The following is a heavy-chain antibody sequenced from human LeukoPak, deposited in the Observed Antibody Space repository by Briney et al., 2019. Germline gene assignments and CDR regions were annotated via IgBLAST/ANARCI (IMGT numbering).Heavy chain of an antibody. Sequence: SETLSLTCTVSGGSISSYYWSWIRQPPGKGLEWFGYIYTSGSTNYNPSLKSRVTISVDTSKNQFSLKLSSVTAADTAVYYCARHMIAAQKGATNWFDPWGQGTLVTVSS. CDR2: IYTSGST. CDR1: GGSISSYY. J-gene: IGHJ5*02. V-gene: IGHV4-4*09. D-gene: IGHD6-13*01. CDR3: ARHMIAAQKGATNWFDP.